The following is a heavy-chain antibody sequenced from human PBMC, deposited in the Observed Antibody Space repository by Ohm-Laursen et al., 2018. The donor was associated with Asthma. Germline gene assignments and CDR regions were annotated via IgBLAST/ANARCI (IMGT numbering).Heavy chain of an antibody. D-gene: IGHD6-19*01. Sequence: SLRLSCAASGFTLTNYWMHWARQAPGKGLVWVSRINGDGGIKSYAASVKGRFTISRDDAKNTVYLQMNSLRVDDTAVYYCAYEFGSSGDYWGQGTLVTVSS. V-gene: IGHV3-74*01. CDR2: INGDGGIK. CDR1: GFTLTNYW. J-gene: IGHJ4*02. CDR3: AYEFGSSGDY.